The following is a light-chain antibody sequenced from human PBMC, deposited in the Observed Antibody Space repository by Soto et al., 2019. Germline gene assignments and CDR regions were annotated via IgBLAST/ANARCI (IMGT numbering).Light chain of an antibody. CDR3: MQGSHWPPS. Sequence: DVVMTQSPLSLPVTLGQPASISCRSSQSLVYSDGNTYLNWFQQRPGQSPRRLIYKVSNRDSGVPDRFSGSGSGTDCTLKISRVEAEDVGGYYCMQGSHWPPSFGPGTKVDIK. CDR2: KVS. V-gene: IGKV2-30*01. J-gene: IGKJ3*01. CDR1: QSLVYSDGNTY.